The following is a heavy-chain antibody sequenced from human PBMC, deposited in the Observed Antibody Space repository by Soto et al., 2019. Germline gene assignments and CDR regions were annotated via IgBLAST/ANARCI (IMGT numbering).Heavy chain of an antibody. D-gene: IGHD5-12*01. V-gene: IGHV3-11*06. Sequence: QVQLVESGGGLVKPGGSLRLSCAASGFTFSDYYMSWIRQAPGKGLEWVSYISSTSSYTNYADSVKGRFTISRDNAKNSVYLQINSLRAEDAAVYYFARDKRGYSGYDPRSYYYGMDVWGRGTTVTVSS. CDR2: ISSTSSYT. J-gene: IGHJ6*02. CDR3: ARDKRGYSGYDPRSYYYGMDV. CDR1: GFTFSDYY.